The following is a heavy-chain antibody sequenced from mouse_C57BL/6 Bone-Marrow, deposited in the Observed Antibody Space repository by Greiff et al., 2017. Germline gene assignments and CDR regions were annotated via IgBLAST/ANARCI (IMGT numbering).Heavy chain of an antibody. CDR3: ASYEFGSSGGDWGFDV. Sequence: QVQLQQSGPELVKPGASVKLSCKASGYTFTSYDINWVKQRPGQGLEWIGWIYPRDGSTKYNEKFKGKATLTVDTSSSTAYMELHSLTSEDSAVYFCASYEFGSSGGDWGFDVWGTGTTVTVSS. CDR1: GYTFTSYD. V-gene: IGHV1-85*01. CDR2: IYPRDGST. J-gene: IGHJ1*03. D-gene: IGHD1-1*01.